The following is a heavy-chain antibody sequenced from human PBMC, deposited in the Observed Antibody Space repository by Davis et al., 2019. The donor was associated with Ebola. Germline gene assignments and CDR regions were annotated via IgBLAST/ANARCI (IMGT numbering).Heavy chain of an antibody. J-gene: IGHJ6*02. CDR1: GDSVSSNSAA. CDR3: ARCGYSYGYSYYYYYGMDV. V-gene: IGHV6-1*01. Sequence: MPSETLSLTCAISGDSVSSNSAAWNWIRQSPSRGLEWLGRTYYRSKWYNDYAVSVKSRITINPDTSKNQFSLQLNSVTPEDTAVYYCARCGYSYGYSYYYYYGMDVWGQGTTVTVSS. CDR2: TYYRSKWYN. D-gene: IGHD5-18*01.